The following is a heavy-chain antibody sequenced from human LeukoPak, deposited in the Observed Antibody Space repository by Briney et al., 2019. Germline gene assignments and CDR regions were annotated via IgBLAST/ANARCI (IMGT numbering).Heavy chain of an antibody. Sequence: SVKVSCKASGGTFSSYAISWVRQAPGQGLEWMGGIIPIFGTANYAQKFQGRVTITADESTSTAYMELSSLRSEDTAVYYCAKDKGWGYSAYDCYGMDVWGQGTTVTVSS. CDR2: IIPIFGTA. CDR1: GGTFSSYA. CDR3: AKDKGWGYSAYDCYGMDV. D-gene: IGHD1-26*01. V-gene: IGHV1-69*13. J-gene: IGHJ6*02.